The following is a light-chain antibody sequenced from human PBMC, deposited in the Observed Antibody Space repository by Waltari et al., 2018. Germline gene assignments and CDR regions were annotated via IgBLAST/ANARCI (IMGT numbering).Light chain of an antibody. J-gene: IGKJ4*01. CDR3: QHATSLPLT. CDR1: QAISGW. Sequence: DIQMTQSPSYVSASVGDRVTIPCRARQAISGWLAWYQQKPGRAPKLLICGVSSLQSGVPSRFSGSGSGTDFTLTISNRQPEDFATYYCQHATSLPLTFGGGTKVEIK. CDR2: GVS. V-gene: IGKV1-12*01.